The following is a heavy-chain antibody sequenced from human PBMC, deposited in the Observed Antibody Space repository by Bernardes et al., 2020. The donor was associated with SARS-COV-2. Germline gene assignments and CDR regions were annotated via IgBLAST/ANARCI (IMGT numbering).Heavy chain of an antibody. D-gene: IGHD3-3*01. V-gene: IGHV1-2*04. CDR1: GYTFTGYY. CDR2: INPNSGGT. J-gene: IGHJ6*02. CDR3: ATRFLGGYYYGMDV. Sequence: ASVKVSCKASGYTFTGYYMHWVRQAPGQGLEWMGWINPNSGGTNYAQKFQDWVTMTRDTSISTAYMELSRLRSDDTAVYYCATRFLGGYYYGMDVWGQGTTVTVSS.